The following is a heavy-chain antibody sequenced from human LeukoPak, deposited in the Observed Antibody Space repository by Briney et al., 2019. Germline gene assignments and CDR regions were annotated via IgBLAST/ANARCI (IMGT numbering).Heavy chain of an antibody. CDR3: AKETSSSFDY. Sequence: PGGSLRLSCEASGFTFSSYAMNWVRQAPGKGLEWVSAISGSGGSTNYADSVKGRFTISRDDSKNTLYLQMNSLRAEDTAVYYCAKETSSSFDYWGQGTLVTVSS. V-gene: IGHV3-23*01. D-gene: IGHD6-6*01. CDR2: ISGSGGST. CDR1: GFTFSSYA. J-gene: IGHJ4*02.